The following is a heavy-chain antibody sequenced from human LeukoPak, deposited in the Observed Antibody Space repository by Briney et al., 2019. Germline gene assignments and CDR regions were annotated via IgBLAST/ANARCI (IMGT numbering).Heavy chain of an antibody. CDR2: IRNKANTYTT. D-gene: IGHD1-26*01. CDR3: TSSGPWEPFDY. J-gene: IGHJ4*02. Sequence: GGSLRLSCAASGFTFSDHYMDWVRQAPGKGLEWVGRIRNKANTYTTEYAASVKGRFTISRDDSKSSLFLQMNSLKTEDTAVYYCTSSGPWEPFDYWGQGTLVTVSS. V-gene: IGHV3-72*01. CDR1: GFTFSDHY.